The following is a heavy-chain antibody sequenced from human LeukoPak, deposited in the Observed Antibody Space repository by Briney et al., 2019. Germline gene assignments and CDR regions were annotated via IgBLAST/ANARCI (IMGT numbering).Heavy chain of an antibody. CDR1: AFTFSDYS. J-gene: IGHJ4*02. D-gene: IGHD1-26*01. CDR2: ISGRSSTI. CDR3: ARERLTSGSYFFDY. Sequence: GGSLRLSCAASAFTFSDYSMNWVRQAPGKGLEWISYISGRSSTIYYADSVRGRFTISRDNAKNSMYLQMNSLRAEDTAVYYCARERLTSGSYFFDYWGQGTLVTVSS. V-gene: IGHV3-48*01.